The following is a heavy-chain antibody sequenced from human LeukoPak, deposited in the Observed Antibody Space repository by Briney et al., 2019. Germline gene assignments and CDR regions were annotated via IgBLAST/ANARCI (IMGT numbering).Heavy chain of an antibody. CDR3: ARNEQQLPGYEPQSQELDY. D-gene: IGHD6-13*01. Sequence: ASVKVSCKASGYTFSTYAMNWVRQAPGQGLEWMGWINTNTGNPTYAQGFTGRFVFSLDTSVSTAYLQITGLKAEDTAVYYCARNEQQLPGYEPQSQELDYWGQGTLVTVSS. CDR1: GYTFSTYA. J-gene: IGHJ4*02. CDR2: INTNTGNP. V-gene: IGHV7-4-1*02.